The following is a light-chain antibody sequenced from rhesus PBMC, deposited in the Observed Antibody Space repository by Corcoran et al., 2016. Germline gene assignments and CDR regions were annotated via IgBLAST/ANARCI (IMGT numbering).Light chain of an antibody. CDR1: QGISKY. CDR3: LQHNSYPLT. Sequence: DIQMTQSPSSLSASVGDTVTITCQASQGISKYLAWFQQKPGKAPKLLIYDASNLQSRAPSRFTGSGSGTAFTLTISRLQPEDFATYYCLQHNSYPLTFGGGTKVALK. J-gene: IGKJ4*01. V-gene: IGKV1-33*02. CDR2: DAS.